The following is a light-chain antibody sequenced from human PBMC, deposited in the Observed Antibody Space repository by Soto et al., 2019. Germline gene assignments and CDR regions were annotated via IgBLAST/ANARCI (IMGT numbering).Light chain of an antibody. V-gene: IGLV2-14*01. CDR1: SNDVGAYKY. CDR3: SSNTSTSTL. Sequence: QSALTQPASVSGSPGQSITISCTGTSNDVGAYKYVSWYQQLPGKAPKLMIYEVSNRPSGVSNRFSGSKSGNTASLTISGLEAEDEADYYCSSNTSTSTLFGGGTKVTVL. J-gene: IGLJ3*02. CDR2: EVS.